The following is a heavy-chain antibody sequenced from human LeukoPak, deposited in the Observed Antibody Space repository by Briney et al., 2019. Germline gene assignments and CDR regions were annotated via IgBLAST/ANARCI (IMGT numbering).Heavy chain of an antibody. D-gene: IGHD6-19*01. Sequence: GESLKISCKGSGYIFTSYWIGWVRQMPGKGLEWIGIIYPGDSKSKYSPSFQGQVTISADKSISTAYLQWSSLQASDSAMYYCARLSIPGSDWYGYYFDYWGQGTLVTVSS. CDR2: IYPGDSKS. V-gene: IGHV5-51*01. CDR1: GYIFTSYW. J-gene: IGHJ4*02. CDR3: ARLSIPGSDWYGYYFDY.